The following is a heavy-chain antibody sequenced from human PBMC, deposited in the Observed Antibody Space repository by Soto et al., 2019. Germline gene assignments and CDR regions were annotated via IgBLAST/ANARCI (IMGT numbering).Heavy chain of an antibody. CDR2: INHSGST. CDR3: ARERSKQWLVPTHGDAFDI. D-gene: IGHD6-19*01. J-gene: IGHJ3*02. Sequence: SETLSLTCAVYGGSFSGYYWSWIRQPPGKGLEWIGEINHSGSTNYNPSLKSRVTISVDTSKNQFSLKLSSVTAADTAVYYCARERSKQWLVPTHGDAFDIWGQGTMVTVSS. CDR1: GGSFSGYY. V-gene: IGHV4-34*01.